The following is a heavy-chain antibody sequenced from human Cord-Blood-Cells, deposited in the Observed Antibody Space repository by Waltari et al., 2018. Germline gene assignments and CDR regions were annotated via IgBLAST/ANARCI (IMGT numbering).Heavy chain of an antibody. CDR1: GGSFSGYY. D-gene: IGHD6-19*01. CDR2: INHSGST. Sequence: QVQLQQWGAGLLKPSETLSLTCAVHGGSFSGYYWSWIRQPPGKGLEWIGEINHSGSTNYNPSLKSRVTISVDTSKNQFSLKLSSVTAADTAVYYCAYSSGWYYFDYWGQGTLVTVSS. CDR3: AYSSGWYYFDY. V-gene: IGHV4-34*01. J-gene: IGHJ4*02.